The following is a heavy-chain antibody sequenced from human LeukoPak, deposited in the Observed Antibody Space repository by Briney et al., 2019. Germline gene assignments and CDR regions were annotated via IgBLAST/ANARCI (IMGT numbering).Heavy chain of an antibody. V-gene: IGHV1-2*02. Sequence: AVTVSFKGSGYTFTVYYMHRVRQPPGQGLEWVGWINPTSGDTNYAQMFQGRVTITRDTSISTAYMELSRLRSDDTAVYYCATFGPNWRLNLFDYWGQGTLVTVSS. J-gene: IGHJ4*02. D-gene: IGHD1-1*01. CDR2: INPTSGDT. CDR1: GYTFTVYY. CDR3: ATFGPNWRLNLFDY.